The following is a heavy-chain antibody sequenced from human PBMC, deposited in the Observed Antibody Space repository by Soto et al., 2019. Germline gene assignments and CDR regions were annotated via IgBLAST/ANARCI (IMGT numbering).Heavy chain of an antibody. CDR3: AREAGYGIDY. D-gene: IGHD5-18*01. CDR1: GGSISSYY. V-gene: IGHV4-59*01. Sequence: PSETLSLTCTVSGGSISSYYWSWIRQPPGKGLEWIGYIYYSGSTNYNPSLKSRVTISVDTSKNQFSLKLSSVTAADTAVYYCAREAGYGIDYWGKGTLVTVAS. CDR2: IYYSGST. J-gene: IGHJ4*02.